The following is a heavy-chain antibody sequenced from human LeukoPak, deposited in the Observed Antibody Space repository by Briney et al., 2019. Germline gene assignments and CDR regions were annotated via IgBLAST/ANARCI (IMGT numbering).Heavy chain of an antibody. CDR2: ISYDGSNK. CDR3: ARAGWQS. D-gene: IGHD6-19*01. CDR1: GFTFSSYA. J-gene: IGHJ4*02. Sequence: GGSLRLSCAASGFTFSSYAMHWVRQAPGKGLEWVAVISYDGSNKYYADSVKGRFTISRDNSKNTRYLQMNSLRAEDTAVYYCARAGWQSWGQGTLVTVSS. V-gene: IGHV3-30-3*01.